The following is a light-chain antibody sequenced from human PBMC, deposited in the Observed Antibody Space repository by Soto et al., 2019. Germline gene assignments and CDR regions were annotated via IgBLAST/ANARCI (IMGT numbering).Light chain of an antibody. CDR1: QSVGSS. CDR3: QQYWGPPLT. Sequence: DIQMTQSPSTLSASVGDRVTITCRASQSVGSSMAWYQQKPGEAPKLLISKASSLQTGVPSRFNGGGSGAEFTLTISSLQPGDFATYYCQQYWGPPLTCGGGTRVDLK. V-gene: IGKV1-5*03. CDR2: KAS. J-gene: IGKJ4*02.